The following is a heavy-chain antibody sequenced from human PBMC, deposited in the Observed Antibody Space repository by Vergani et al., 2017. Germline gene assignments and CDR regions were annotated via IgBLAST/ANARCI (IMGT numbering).Heavy chain of an antibody. CDR3: ARDPDIVVVPAAPYYYYYYGMDV. D-gene: IGHD2-2*01. J-gene: IGHJ6*02. V-gene: IGHV1-18*04. Sequence: QVQLVQSGAEVKKPGASVKVSCKASGYTFTSYGISWVRQAPGQGLEWMGWISAYNGNTNYAQKLPGRVTMTTDTSTSTAYMELRTLRSDDTAVYYCARDPDIVVVPAAPYYYYYYGMDVWGQGTTVTVSS. CDR1: GYTFTSYG. CDR2: ISAYNGNT.